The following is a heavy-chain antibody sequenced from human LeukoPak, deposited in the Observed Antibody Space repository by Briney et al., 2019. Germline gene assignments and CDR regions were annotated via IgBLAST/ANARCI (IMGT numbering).Heavy chain of an antibody. CDR2: VYSSGNT. J-gene: IGHJ4*02. CDR3: ARGGVLLGIDY. CDR1: GGSIRSYH. Sequence: PSETLSLTCTVSGGSIRSYHWSWIRQPPGKGLEWIGYVYSSGNTNYNPSLKSRVIISVDTSKNQFSLKLSSVTAADTAVYYCARGGVLLGIDYWGQGTLVTVSS. V-gene: IGHV4-59*01. D-gene: IGHD2-8*02.